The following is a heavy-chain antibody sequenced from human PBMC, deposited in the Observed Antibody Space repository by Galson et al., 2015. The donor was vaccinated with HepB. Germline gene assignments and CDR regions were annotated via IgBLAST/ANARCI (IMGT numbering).Heavy chain of an antibody. Sequence: SVKVSCKASGYTFTNHHMQWVRQAPGQGLEWMGIINPSGGRTTYAQKFQGRVTMTRDTSRTQLSLEVRSVTAADTAVYYCARGIAYCGADCYSRPFDDWGQGTLVTVSS. D-gene: IGHD2-21*02. V-gene: IGHV1-46*01. CDR1: GYTFTNHH. CDR2: INPSGGRT. J-gene: IGHJ4*02. CDR3: ARGIAYCGADCYSRPFDD.